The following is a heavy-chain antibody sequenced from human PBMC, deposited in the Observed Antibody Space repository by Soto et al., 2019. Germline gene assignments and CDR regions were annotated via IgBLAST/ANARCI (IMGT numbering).Heavy chain of an antibody. D-gene: IGHD2-2*01. J-gene: IGHJ4*02. CDR3: ATHDGPATAGLVLDF. CDR2: IKQDENGK. CDR1: GFTFSSRW. Sequence: EVQLVESGGGLVQPGGSLRLSCEASGFTFSSRWMTWVRQGPGKGLEWVANIKQDENGKDYVDSVKGRFTISRDNAKNPRYLQMNSLRAEDKALYYRATHDGPATAGLVLDFWGQGTLVTVSS. V-gene: IGHV3-7*02.